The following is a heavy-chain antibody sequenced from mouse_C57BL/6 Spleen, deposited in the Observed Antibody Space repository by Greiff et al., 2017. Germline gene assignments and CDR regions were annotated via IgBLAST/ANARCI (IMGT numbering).Heavy chain of an antibody. V-gene: IGHV1-82*01. CDR1: GYAFSSSW. D-gene: IGHD1-1*01. Sequence: VQLQQSGPELVKPGASVKISCKASGYAFSSSWMNWVKQRPGKGLEWIGRIYPGDGDTNYNGKFKGKGTLTADKSSSTAYMQLSSLTSEDSAVYFCASLNTTSFDYWGQGTTLTVSS. CDR2: IYPGDGDT. CDR3: ASLNTTSFDY. J-gene: IGHJ2*01.